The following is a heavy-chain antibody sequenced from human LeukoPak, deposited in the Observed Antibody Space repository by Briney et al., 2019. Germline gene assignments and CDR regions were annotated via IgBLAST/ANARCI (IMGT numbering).Heavy chain of an antibody. CDR2: ISYDGSNK. J-gene: IGHJ4*02. V-gene: IGHV3-30-3*01. D-gene: IGHD6-13*01. CDR3: ARVALRGIAAAPADY. Sequence: PGRSLRLSCAASGFTFSSYAMHWVRQAPGKGLEWVAVISYDGSNKYYADSVKGRFTISRDNSKNTLYLQMNSLRAEETAVYYCARVALRGIAAAPADYWGQGTLVTVSS. CDR1: GFTFSSYA.